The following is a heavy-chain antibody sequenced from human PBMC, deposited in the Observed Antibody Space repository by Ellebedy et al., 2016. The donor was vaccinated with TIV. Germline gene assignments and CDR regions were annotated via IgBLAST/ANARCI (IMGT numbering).Heavy chain of an antibody. V-gene: IGHV1-18*01. Sequence: ASVKVSXXASGYSFINYGVSWVRQAPGQGLEWMGWINAYNDYTNYAQRFQGRATLTTDTSTNTAYMELRSLRSDDTAIYYCARSMTRRAHFYYYMDVWGTGTTVIVSS. CDR3: ARSMTRRAHFYYYMDV. CDR1: GYSFINYG. CDR2: INAYNDYT. J-gene: IGHJ6*03. D-gene: IGHD2/OR15-2a*01.